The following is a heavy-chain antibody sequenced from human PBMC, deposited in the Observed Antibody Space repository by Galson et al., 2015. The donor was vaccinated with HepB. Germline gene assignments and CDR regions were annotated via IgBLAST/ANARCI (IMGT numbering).Heavy chain of an antibody. CDR1: GFTFSNYA. Sequence: SLRLSCAGSGFTFSNYAMHWVRQAPGKGLEWVAVISYDGSKTYYADSVKGRFTISRDSSKNTLYLQMNSLRIEDTAIYYCARMWEWVLYGDNPSGWDGVDVWGQGTTVTVSS. CDR2: ISYDGSKT. CDR3: ARMWEWVLYGDNPSGWDGVDV. V-gene: IGHV3-30*04. J-gene: IGHJ6*02. D-gene: IGHD4-17*01.